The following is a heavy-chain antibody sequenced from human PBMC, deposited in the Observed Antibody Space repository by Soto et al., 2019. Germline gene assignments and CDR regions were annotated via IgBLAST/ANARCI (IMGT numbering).Heavy chain of an antibody. CDR3: ARQQALWQHLEWFDP. CDR2: IYYSGST. Sequence: SETLSLTCTVSGGSISSSSYYWGWIRQPPGKGLEWIGSIYYSGSTYYNPSLKSRVTISVDTSKNQFSLKLSSVTAADTAVYYCARQQALWQHLEWFDPWGQGTLVTVSS. V-gene: IGHV4-39*01. CDR1: GGSISSSSYY. J-gene: IGHJ5*02. D-gene: IGHD6-13*01.